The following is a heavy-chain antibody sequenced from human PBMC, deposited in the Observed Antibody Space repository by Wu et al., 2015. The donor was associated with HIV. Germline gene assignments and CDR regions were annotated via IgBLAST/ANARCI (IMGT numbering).Heavy chain of an antibody. Sequence: QVQLVQSGAEVKKPGSSVKVSCKASGGTFNNYAVSWVRQAPGQGLEWMAGTIPVFGTVNYAQKFQGRVAITADESTDTAYMELSSLRYEDTAVYYCARAVLSGGLTGYYLINYWGQGTLVTVSS. CDR2: TIPVFGTV. CDR3: ARAVLSGGLTGYYLINY. V-gene: IGHV1-69*12. CDR1: GGTFNNYA. J-gene: IGHJ4*02. D-gene: IGHD3-9*01.